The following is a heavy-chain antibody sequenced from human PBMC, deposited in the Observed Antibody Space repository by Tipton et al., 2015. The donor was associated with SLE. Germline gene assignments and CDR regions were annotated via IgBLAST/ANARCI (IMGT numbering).Heavy chain of an antibody. CDR1: GYSISSSSYY. CDR2: IYYSGST. Sequence: TLSLTCTVSGYSISSSSYYWGWIRQPPGKGLEWIGSIYYSGSTYYNPSLKSRVTISVDTSKNQFSLKLTSVTAADTAVYYCARVSIVVVPAAPFDYWGQGTLVTVSS. CDR3: ARVSIVVVPAAPFDY. D-gene: IGHD2-2*01. J-gene: IGHJ4*02. V-gene: IGHV4-39*07.